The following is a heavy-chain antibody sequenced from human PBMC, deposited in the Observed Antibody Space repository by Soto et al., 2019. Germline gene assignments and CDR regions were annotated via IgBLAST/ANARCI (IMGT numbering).Heavy chain of an antibody. CDR1: GGSISSYY. J-gene: IGHJ4*02. Sequence: PSETLSLTCTVSGGSISSYYWSWIRQPPGKGLEWIGYIYYSGSTNYNPSLKSRVTISVDTSKSQFSLKLSSVTAADTAVYYCARGVGSYGYDYYDSSGYYYDYWGQGTLVTVSS. CDR3: ARGVGSYGYDYYDSSGYYYDY. V-gene: IGHV4-59*01. D-gene: IGHD3-22*01. CDR2: IYYSGST.